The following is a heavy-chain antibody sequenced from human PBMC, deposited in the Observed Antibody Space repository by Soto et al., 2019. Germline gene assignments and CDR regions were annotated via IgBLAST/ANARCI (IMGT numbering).Heavy chain of an antibody. CDR3: AKVSSSWYAGFFDL. V-gene: IGHV3-64*02. D-gene: IGHD6-13*01. Sequence: GGSLRLSCAASGFTFSNSPMHWVRQAPGKRPEYVSAITSDGGDTYYADSVKGRFTISRDNSKNTLYLQMDGLRTEDTAIYYCAKVSSSWYAGFFDLWGQGTLVTVSS. J-gene: IGHJ4*02. CDR1: GFTFSNSP. CDR2: ITSDGGDT.